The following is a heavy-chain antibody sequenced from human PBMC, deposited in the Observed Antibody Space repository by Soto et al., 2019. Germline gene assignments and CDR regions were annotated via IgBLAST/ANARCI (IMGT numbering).Heavy chain of an antibody. V-gene: IGHV3-30-3*01. J-gene: IGHJ4*02. CDR3: ARDKRDLRFLEWSYYFDY. CDR2: ISYDGSNK. Sequence: QVQLVESGGGVVQPGRSLRLSCADSGFTFSSYAMHWVRQAPGKGLEWVAVISYDGSNKYYADSVKGRFTISRDNSKNPLYLQMNSLRAEDTAVYYCARDKRDLRFLEWSYYFDYWGQGTLVTVSS. CDR1: GFTFSSYA. D-gene: IGHD3-3*01.